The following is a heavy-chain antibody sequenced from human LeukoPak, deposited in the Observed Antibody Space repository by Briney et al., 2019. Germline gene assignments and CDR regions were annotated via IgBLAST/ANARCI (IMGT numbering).Heavy chain of an antibody. V-gene: IGHV3-43*01. J-gene: IGHJ6*02. D-gene: IGHD3/OR15-3a*01. CDR2: INWDGSSS. Sequence: GGSLRLSCAASGFTFTHYNMYWVRQPPGKGLEWVSLINWDGSSSYYADSVKGRFTISRDNNKNSLYLHMNSLRTEDTALYYCTRTGPYSYCGMDVWGQGTTVAVSS. CDR1: GFTFTHYN. CDR3: TRTGPYSYCGMDV.